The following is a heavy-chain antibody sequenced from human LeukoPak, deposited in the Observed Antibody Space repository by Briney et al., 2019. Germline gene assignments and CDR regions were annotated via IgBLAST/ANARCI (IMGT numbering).Heavy chain of an antibody. CDR3: ARRLAAAGGRNEYFHH. CDR1: GFTFSSYG. V-gene: IGHV3-33*01. CDR2: IWYDGSNK. D-gene: IGHD6-13*01. J-gene: IGHJ1*01. Sequence: PGGSLRLSCAASGFTFSSYGMHWVRQAPGKGLEWVAVIWYDGSNKYYADSVKGRFTISRDNSKNTLYLQMNSLRAEDTAVYYCARRLAAAGGRNEYFHHWGQGTLVTVSS.